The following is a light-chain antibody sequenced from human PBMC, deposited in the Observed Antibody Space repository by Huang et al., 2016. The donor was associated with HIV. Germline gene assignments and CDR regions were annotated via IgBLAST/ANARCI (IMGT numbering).Light chain of an antibody. V-gene: IGKV3-11*01. J-gene: IGKJ1*01. CDR3: QQRNNWPPWT. CDR1: QSIGSY. Sequence: EIVLTQSPATLSLSPGEGATLSCMASQSIGSYLAWYQQRPGQAPRLLIYDASIRATGIPARFSCRGSGTDFTLTISSLEPEDFAVYYCQQRNNWPPWTFGQGTKVELK. CDR2: DAS.